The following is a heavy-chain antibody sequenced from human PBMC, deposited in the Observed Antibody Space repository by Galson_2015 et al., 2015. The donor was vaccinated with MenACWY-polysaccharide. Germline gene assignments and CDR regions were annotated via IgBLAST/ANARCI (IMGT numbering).Heavy chain of an antibody. J-gene: IGHJ4*02. D-gene: IGHD3-16*01. CDR1: GFTFSSYW. CDR3: ARVSVRFGGARTSVIAY. Sequence: SLRLSCAASGFTFSSYWMSWVRQAPGKGLEWVANIKEGGSEKYYVDSVKGRFTISRDNAKNSLYLQMNSLRAEDTAVYYCARVSVRFGGARTSVIAYWGQGTLVTVSS. CDR2: IKEGGSEK. V-gene: IGHV3-7*03.